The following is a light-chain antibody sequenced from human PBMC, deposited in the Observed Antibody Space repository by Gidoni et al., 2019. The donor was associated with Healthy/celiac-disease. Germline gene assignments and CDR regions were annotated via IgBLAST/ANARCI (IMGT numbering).Light chain of an antibody. Sequence: QSALTPPASGSGSPGQSITISCTGTSSDVGSYNLVSWYQQHPGKAPKLMIYEVSKRPSWVSNRFSGSKSGNTASLTISGLQAEDEADYYCCSYAGSVVFGGGTKLTVL. CDR3: CSYAGSVV. V-gene: IGLV2-23*02. CDR2: EVS. J-gene: IGLJ2*01. CDR1: SSDVGSYNL.